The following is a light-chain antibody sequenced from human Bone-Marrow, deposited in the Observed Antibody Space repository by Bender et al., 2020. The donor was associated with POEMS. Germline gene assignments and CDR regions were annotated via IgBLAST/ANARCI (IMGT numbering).Light chain of an antibody. J-gene: IGLJ3*02. CDR2: EAT. V-gene: IGLV2-23*01. Sequence: QSALAQPASVSGSPGQSITISCTGTSRDVGSYVAVSWYQHPPGKVPKLILYEATKRPSGISDRFSGSKSGDTASLTISGLRTDGEADYYCSSYGGTRTWVFGGGTRLTGL. CDR3: SSYGGTRTWV. CDR1: SRDVGSYVA.